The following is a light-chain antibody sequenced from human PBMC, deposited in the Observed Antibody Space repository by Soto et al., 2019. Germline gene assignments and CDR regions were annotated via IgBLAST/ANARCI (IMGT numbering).Light chain of an antibody. Sequence: EIVLTQSPGTLSLSPGESATHSCRASQSVGSSYLAWYQQKPGQAPRLLIYGASSRATGIPDRFSGSGSGTDFTLTISRLEPEDFAVYYCQQCGSSPNTFGQGTKLDIK. V-gene: IGKV3-20*01. CDR1: QSVGSSY. CDR2: GAS. J-gene: IGKJ2*01. CDR3: QQCGSSPNT.